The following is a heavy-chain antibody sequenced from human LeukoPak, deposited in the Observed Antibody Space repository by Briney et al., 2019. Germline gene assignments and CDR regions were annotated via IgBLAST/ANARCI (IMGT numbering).Heavy chain of an antibody. CDR1: GYTFTSYD. J-gene: IGHJ5*02. CDR2: MNPNSGNT. Sequence: ASVKVSCKASGYTFTSYDINWVRQATGQGLEWMGWMNPNSGNTGYAQKFQGRVTMTRNTSISTAYMELSSLRSEDTAVYYCAGHKTGTTGDWFDPWGQGTLVTVSS. D-gene: IGHD1-7*01. V-gene: IGHV1-8*01. CDR3: AGHKTGTTGDWFDP.